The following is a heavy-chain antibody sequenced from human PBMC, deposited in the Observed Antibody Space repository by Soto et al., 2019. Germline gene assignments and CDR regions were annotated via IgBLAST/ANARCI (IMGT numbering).Heavy chain of an antibody. CDR3: ASSAIVGREVNTWFDP. D-gene: IGHD1-26*01. J-gene: IGHJ5*02. CDR2: VYYSGST. CDR1: GGAIGGDY. V-gene: IGHV4-59*01. Sequence: PSETLSLTCSLSGGAIGGDYWSWIRQPPGNALEWIGYVYYSGSTDYNPSLKSRLTMSVDTSKNQIFLRLNSVTAADTAVYYCASSAIVGREVNTWFDPWGQGILVTVSS.